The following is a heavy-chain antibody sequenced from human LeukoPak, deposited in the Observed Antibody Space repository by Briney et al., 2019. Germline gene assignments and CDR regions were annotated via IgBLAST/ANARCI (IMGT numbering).Heavy chain of an antibody. J-gene: IGHJ6*03. CDR2: INPNSGGT. V-gene: IGHV1-2*02. CDR1: GYTFTGYY. CDR3: ASDYSSGWGPRHMDV. Sequence: ASVKVSCKASGYTFTGYYMHWVRQAPGQGLEWMGWINPNSGGTNYAQKFQGRVTMTRDTSISTAYMELSRLRSDDTAVYYCASDYSSGWGPRHMDVWGKGTTVTISS. D-gene: IGHD6-19*01.